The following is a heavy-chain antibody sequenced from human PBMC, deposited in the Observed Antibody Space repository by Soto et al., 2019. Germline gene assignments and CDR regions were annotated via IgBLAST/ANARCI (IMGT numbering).Heavy chain of an antibody. CDR2: ISYDGTYK. D-gene: IGHD5-12*01. Sequence: SCAASGFTFNNFAMHWVRQAPGKGLEWVAFISYDGTYKYYADSVRGRFTVYRDNSKSTLFLQMNSLKFEDTAVYVCANEVDVAFSSLQYGMDVWGQGTTVTVSS. J-gene: IGHJ6*02. CDR1: GFTFNNFA. V-gene: IGHV3-30*14. CDR3: ANEVDVAFSSLQYGMDV.